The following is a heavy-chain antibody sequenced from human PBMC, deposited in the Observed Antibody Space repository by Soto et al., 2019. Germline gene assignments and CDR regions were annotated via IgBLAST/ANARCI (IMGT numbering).Heavy chain of an antibody. CDR2: INLNSGGT. V-gene: IGHV1-2*02. D-gene: IGHD3-22*01. CDR3: ASAPPYYGISGYLEV. J-gene: IGHJ4*02. CDR1: GHYFSGYY. Sequence: QVQLVQSGAEVKKTGASVKVSCEAPGHYFSGYYMYWVRQAPGHGLEWMGWINLNSGGTNYAQKFQGSVTMTRDTSITTGYMALRGLTSDDTAVYYCASAPPYYGISGYLEVWGLGSLVTVSS.